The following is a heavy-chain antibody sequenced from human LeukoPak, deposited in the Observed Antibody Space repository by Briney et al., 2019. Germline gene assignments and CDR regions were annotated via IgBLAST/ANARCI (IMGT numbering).Heavy chain of an antibody. CDR2: ISDNGDDT. Sequence: GGSLGLSCAASGFTFSSYAMIWVRQAPGKGLDWVSSISDNGDDTYYADSVKGRFTISRDKSTNTLYLQMNSLRADDTAVYYCAKGYYGNYVAVDYWGQGTLVTVSS. CDR3: AKGYYGNYVAVDY. V-gene: IGHV3-23*01. D-gene: IGHD4-11*01. CDR1: GFTFSSYA. J-gene: IGHJ4*02.